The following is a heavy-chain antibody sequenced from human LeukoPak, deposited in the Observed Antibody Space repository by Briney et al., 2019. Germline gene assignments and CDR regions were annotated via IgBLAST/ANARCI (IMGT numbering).Heavy chain of an antibody. Sequence: GGSLRLSCAASGFTFSSYGMHWVRQAPGKGLEWMAVISYDGSNKYYTDSVKGRFTISRDNSKNTLYLEMNSLRAEDTAIYYCAREGPRGNSQFDYWGQGTLVTVSS. J-gene: IGHJ4*02. CDR2: ISYDGSNK. CDR1: GFTFSSYG. V-gene: IGHV3-30*03. CDR3: AREGPRGNSQFDY. D-gene: IGHD2/OR15-2a*01.